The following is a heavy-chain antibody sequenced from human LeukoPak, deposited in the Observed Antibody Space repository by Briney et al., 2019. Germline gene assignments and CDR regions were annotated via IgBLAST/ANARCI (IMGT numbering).Heavy chain of an antibody. J-gene: IGHJ4*02. D-gene: IGHD3-10*01. CDR3: ARASYYYGSGSYYFDY. V-gene: IGHV1-2*02. CDR2: INPNSGGT. CDR1: GYTFTGYY. Sequence: ASVKVSCKASGYTFTGYYMYWERQAPAQGLEWMGWINPNSGGTNYAQKFQGRVTMTRDTSISTAYMELSRLRSDDTAVYYCARASYYYGSGSYYFDYWGQGTLVTVSS.